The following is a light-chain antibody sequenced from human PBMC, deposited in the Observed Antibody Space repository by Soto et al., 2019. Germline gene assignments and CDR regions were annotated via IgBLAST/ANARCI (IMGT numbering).Light chain of an antibody. J-gene: IGKJ1*01. V-gene: IGKV3-15*01. CDR1: QSVSSN. CDR2: GAS. Sequence: EIVMTQSPASLSVSPGERATLSCRASQSVSSNLAWYQQKPGKAPRLLIYGASTRATGIPARFSGSGSGTEFTLTISSLQSEDFAVYYWQQYNNWALTFGQGTKVDI. CDR3: QQYNNWALT.